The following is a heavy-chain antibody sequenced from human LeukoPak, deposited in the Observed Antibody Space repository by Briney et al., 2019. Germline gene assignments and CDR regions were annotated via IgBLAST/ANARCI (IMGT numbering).Heavy chain of an antibody. Sequence: PSETLSLTCTVSGGSISSYYWSWIRQPPGKGLEWIGYIYYSGCTNYNPSLKSRVTISVDTSKNQFSLKLSSVTAADTAVYYCARDRTGNNWFDPWGQGTLVTVSS. V-gene: IGHV4-59*01. CDR2: IYYSGCT. J-gene: IGHJ5*02. D-gene: IGHD1-1*01. CDR3: ARDRTGNNWFDP. CDR1: GGSISSYY.